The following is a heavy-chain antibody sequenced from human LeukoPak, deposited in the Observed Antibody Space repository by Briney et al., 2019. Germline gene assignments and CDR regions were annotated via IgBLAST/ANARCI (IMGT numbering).Heavy chain of an antibody. CDR3: ARDPRLRYYDSSGYWGDYFDY. V-gene: IGHV1-18*01. J-gene: IGHJ4*02. Sequence: ASVKVSCKASGYTFTSYGIRWVRQAPGQGLEWMGWITVYIGNTNYAQKLQGRVTMTTDTSTSTAYMELRSLRSDDTAVYYCARDPRLRYYDSSGYWGDYFDYWGQGTLVTVSS. D-gene: IGHD3-22*01. CDR2: ITVYIGNT. CDR1: GYTFTSYG.